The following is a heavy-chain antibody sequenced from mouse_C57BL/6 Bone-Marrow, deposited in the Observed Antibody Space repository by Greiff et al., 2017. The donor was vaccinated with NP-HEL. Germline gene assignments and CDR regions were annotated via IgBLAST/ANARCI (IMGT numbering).Heavy chain of an antibody. CDR1: GYTFTSYW. D-gene: IGHD3-2*02. CDR2: IYPGSGST. Sequence: QVQLQQPGAELVKPGASVKMSCKASGYTFTSYWITWVKQRPGQGLEWIGDIYPGSGSTNYNEKFKSKATLTVYTSSSTAYMQLSSLTSEDSAVYYCARSSSGYPWFAYGGQGTLVTVSA. J-gene: IGHJ3*01. CDR3: ARSSSGYPWFAY. V-gene: IGHV1-55*01.